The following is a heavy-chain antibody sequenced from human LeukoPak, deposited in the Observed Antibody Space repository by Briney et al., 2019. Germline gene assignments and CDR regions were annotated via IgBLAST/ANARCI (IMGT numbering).Heavy chain of an antibody. V-gene: IGHV4-59*01. CDR1: GGSSSDYY. CDR2: IDHSGNT. Sequence: SETLSLSCTVYGGSSSDYYWTWIRQPPGEGLEWIAYIDHSGNTNYNPSLKSRVTISRDMSKNQFSLKLTSVTAADTAMYYCARVGSWYYFDYWGQGILVAVSS. D-gene: IGHD6-19*01. J-gene: IGHJ4*02. CDR3: ARVGSWYYFDY.